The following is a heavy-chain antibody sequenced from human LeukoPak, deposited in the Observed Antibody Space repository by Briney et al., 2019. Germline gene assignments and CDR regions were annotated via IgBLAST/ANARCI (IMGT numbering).Heavy chain of an antibody. CDR3: ARGGSYLSAFDI. CDR2: IYSGGST. CDR1: GFTVSSNY. V-gene: IGHV3-53*01. J-gene: IGHJ3*02. D-gene: IGHD1-26*01. Sequence: GGSLRLSCAASGFTVSSNYMSWVRQAPGKGLEWVSIIYSGGSTFYADSVKGRFTISRDNSKNTLYLQMNSLRAEDTAVYYCARGGSYLSAFDIWGQGTTVTVSS.